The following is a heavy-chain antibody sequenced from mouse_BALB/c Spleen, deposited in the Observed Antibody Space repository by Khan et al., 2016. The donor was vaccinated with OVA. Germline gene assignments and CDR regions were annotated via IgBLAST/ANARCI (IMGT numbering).Heavy chain of an antibody. J-gene: IGHJ2*01. CDR2: ISDGGSYT. CDR1: GFTFSDYY. V-gene: IGHV5-4*02. Sequence: EVQVVESGGGLVKPGGSLKLSCAASGFTFSDYYMYWVRQTPEKRLEWVATISDGGSYTYYPDSVKGRFTISRDNAKNNLYLQMSSLKSEDTAMYYCARGENSSFDYWGQGTTLTVSS. CDR3: ARGENSSFDY.